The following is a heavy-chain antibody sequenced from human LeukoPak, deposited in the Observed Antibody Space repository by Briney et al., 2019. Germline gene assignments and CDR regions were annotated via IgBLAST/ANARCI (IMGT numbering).Heavy chain of an antibody. V-gene: IGHV3-7*01. Sequence: GGSLRLSCAASRFTFSSYWMGWVRQAPGKGLEWVANIKQDGSEKYYVDSVKGRFTISRDNAKNSLYLQMNSLRAEDTAVYFCARHQYSSSWYPDDYWGQGTLVTVSS. D-gene: IGHD6-13*01. CDR3: ARHQYSSSWYPDDY. CDR2: IKQDGSEK. J-gene: IGHJ4*02. CDR1: RFTFSSYW.